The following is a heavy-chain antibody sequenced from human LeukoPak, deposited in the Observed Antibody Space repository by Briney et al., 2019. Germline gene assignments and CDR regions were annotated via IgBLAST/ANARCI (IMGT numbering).Heavy chain of an antibody. CDR1: GFAFSGHA. CDR2: IRADGGST. Sequence: GGSLRLSCAASGFAFSGHAMSWVRQAPGKGLEWVSGIRADGGSTYYADSVKGRFTISRDNSKKTLYLQMNSLRVEDTAIYYCAKDRAYGGNSEVVDWGQGTLVSVTS. V-gene: IGHV3-23*01. J-gene: IGHJ4*02. CDR3: AKDRAYGGNSEVVD. D-gene: IGHD4-23*01.